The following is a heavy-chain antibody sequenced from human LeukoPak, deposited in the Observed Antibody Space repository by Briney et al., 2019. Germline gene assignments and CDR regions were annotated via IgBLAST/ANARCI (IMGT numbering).Heavy chain of an antibody. V-gene: IGHV4-34*01. Sequence: KPSETLSLTCAVYGGSFSGSYWSWIRQPPGKGLEWIGEINHSGSTNSNPSLKSRVTMSVDTSKNQFSLRLSSVTAADTAVYYCVRTRARYSSISDWGQGTLVTVSS. CDR3: VRTRARYSSISD. D-gene: IGHD6-13*01. CDR2: INHSGST. CDR1: GGSFSGSY. J-gene: IGHJ4*02.